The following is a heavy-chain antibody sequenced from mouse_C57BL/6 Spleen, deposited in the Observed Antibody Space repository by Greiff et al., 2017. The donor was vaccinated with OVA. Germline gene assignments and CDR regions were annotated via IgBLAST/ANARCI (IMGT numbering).Heavy chain of an antibody. CDR1: GFNIKDYY. J-gene: IGHJ1*03. CDR2: IDPEDGET. D-gene: IGHD1-1*01. CDR3: ARSITAVVAHWYLEV. Sequence: VQLQQSGAELVKPGASVKLSCTASGFNIKDYYMHWVKQRTEQGLEWIGRIDPEDGETKYAPKFQGTATITADTSSNTAYLQLSSLISEDTAVYYCARSITAVVAHWYLEVWGTGTTVTGSA. V-gene: IGHV14-2*01.